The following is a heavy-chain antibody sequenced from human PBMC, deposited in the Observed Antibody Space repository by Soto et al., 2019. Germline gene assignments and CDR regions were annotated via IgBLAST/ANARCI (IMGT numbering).Heavy chain of an antibody. D-gene: IGHD5-18*01. J-gene: IGHJ4*02. Sequence: EVQLVESGGGLVKPGGSLRLSCAASGFTFSSYSMNWVRQAPGKGLEWDSSISSSSSYIYYADSVKGRFTISRDNAKNSLYLQMNSLRAEDTAVYYCARHRGYSYGYGDYWGQGTLVTVSS. CDR1: GFTFSSYS. V-gene: IGHV3-21*01. CDR2: ISSSSSYI. CDR3: ARHRGYSYGYGDY.